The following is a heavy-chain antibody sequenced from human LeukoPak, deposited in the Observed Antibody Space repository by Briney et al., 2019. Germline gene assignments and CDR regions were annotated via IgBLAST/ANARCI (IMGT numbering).Heavy chain of an antibody. J-gene: IGHJ4*02. V-gene: IGHV3-11*04. Sequence: GGSLRLSCAASGFTFSGCYMAWIRQAPGKGLEYISHISASGSTIHYGDSVKGRFTIFRDDARNSVYLQMTSLRAEDTATYFCARDCGGHCYSGFDYWGQGALVTVSS. CDR2: ISASGSTI. D-gene: IGHD2-21*02. CDR3: ARDCGGHCYSGFDY. CDR1: GFTFSGCY.